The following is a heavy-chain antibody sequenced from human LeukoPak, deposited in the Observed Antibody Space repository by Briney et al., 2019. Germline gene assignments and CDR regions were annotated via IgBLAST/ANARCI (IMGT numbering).Heavy chain of an antibody. CDR2: IYHSGST. J-gene: IGHJ4*02. D-gene: IGHD6-13*01. CDR1: GGSISSSNW. Sequence: PSGTLSLTCAVSGGSISSSNWWSWVRQPPGKGLEWIGEIYHSGSTNYNPSLKSRVTISVDKSKNQFSLKLSSVTAADTAVYYCAREVAAAGWASRGYFDYWGQGTLVTVSS. CDR3: AREVAAAGWASRGYFDY. V-gene: IGHV4-4*02.